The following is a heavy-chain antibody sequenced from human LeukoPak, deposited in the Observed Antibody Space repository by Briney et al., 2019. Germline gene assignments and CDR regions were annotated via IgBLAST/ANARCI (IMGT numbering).Heavy chain of an antibody. J-gene: IGHJ6*03. CDR3: ASRATVSTWAYNYYYMDV. D-gene: IGHD4-17*01. Sequence: PGGSLRLSCAASGFTFSGYWMHWVRQAPGKGLVWISRINSDGSTTNYAGSVKGRFTISRDNAKKTLYLQMNSLRAEDTAVYYCASRATVSTWAYNYYYMDVWGRGTTVTVSS. V-gene: IGHV3-74*01. CDR2: INSDGSTT. CDR1: GFTFSGYW.